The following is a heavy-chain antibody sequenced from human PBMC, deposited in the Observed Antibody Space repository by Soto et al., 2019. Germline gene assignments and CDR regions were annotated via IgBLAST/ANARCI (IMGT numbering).Heavy chain of an antibody. CDR3: AREVGRGDEAYRQRFLEWLLYPNWFDP. V-gene: IGHV4-59*01. CDR2: IYYSGST. CDR1: GGSISSYY. J-gene: IGHJ5*02. Sequence: PSETLSLTCTVSGGSISSYYLSWIRQPPGKGLEWIGYIYYSGSTNYNPSLKSRVTISVDTSKNQFSLKLSSVTAADTAVYYCAREVGRGDEAYRQRFLEWLLYPNWFDPWGQGTLVTVSS. D-gene: IGHD3-3*01.